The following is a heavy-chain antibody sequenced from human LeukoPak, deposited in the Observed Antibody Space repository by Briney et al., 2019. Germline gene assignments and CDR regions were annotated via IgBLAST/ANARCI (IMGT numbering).Heavy chain of an antibody. Sequence: GASVKVSCKVSGYTLTELSMHWVRQAPGKGLEWMGGFDPEDGETIYAQKFQGRVTMTEDTSTDTAYMELSSLRSEDTAVYYCATVFYDSSGGSLDAFDIWGQGTMVTVSS. D-gene: IGHD3-22*01. CDR1: GYTLTELS. CDR2: FDPEDGET. J-gene: IGHJ3*02. V-gene: IGHV1-24*01. CDR3: ATVFYDSSGGSLDAFDI.